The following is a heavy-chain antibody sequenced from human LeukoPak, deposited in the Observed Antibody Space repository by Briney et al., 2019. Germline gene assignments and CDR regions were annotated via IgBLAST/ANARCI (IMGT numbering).Heavy chain of an antibody. CDR1: GGSFSGYY. V-gene: IGHV4-34*01. CDR3: ARGGGYSYGTPLPNY. J-gene: IGHJ4*02. Sequence: SETLSLTCAVYGGSFSGYYWSWIRQPPGKGLERIGEINHSGSTNYNPSLKSRVTISVDTSKNQFSLKLSSVTAADTAVYYCARGGGYSYGTPLPNYWGQGTLVTVSS. CDR2: INHSGST. D-gene: IGHD5-18*01.